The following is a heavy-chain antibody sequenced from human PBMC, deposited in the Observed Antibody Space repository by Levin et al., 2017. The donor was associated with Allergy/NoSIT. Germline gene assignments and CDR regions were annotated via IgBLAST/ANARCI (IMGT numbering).Heavy chain of an antibody. CDR1: GFTFSSFA. J-gene: IGHJ4*02. CDR3: AKDIAVAVRYFDY. V-gene: IGHV3-23*01. Sequence: WASVKVSCAASGFTFSSFAMSWVRQTPGKGLEWVSAISAGGGSTYYADSVKGRFTISRDNSKNTLYLQINSLRAEDTAVYYCAKDIAVAVRYFDYWGQGTLVTVSS. CDR2: ISAGGGST. D-gene: IGHD6-19*01.